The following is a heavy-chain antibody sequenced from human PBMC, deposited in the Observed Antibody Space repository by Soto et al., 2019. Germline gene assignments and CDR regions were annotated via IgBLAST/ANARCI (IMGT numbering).Heavy chain of an antibody. CDR1: GFTFSNAW. D-gene: IGHD2-2*01. Sequence: PGGSLRLSCAASGFTFSNAWMSWVRQAPGKGLEWVGRIKSKTDGGTTGYAAPVKGRFTISRDDSKNTLYLQMNSLKTEDTAVYYCTVGTSSELQGYYYYYMDVWGKGTTVTVSS. CDR2: IKSKTDGGTT. J-gene: IGHJ6*03. CDR3: TVGTSSELQGYYYYYMDV. V-gene: IGHV3-15*01.